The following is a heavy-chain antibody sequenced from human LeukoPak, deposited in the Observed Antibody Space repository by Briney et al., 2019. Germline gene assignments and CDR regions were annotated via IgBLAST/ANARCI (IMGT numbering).Heavy chain of an antibody. Sequence: PSETLSLTCAVYGGSFSGYYWSWIRQPPGKGLEWIGEINHSGSSNYNPSLKSRVTISVDTSKNKFSLKLSSVTAADTAVYYCARVRIAAAGPYRRDVGGKGPTVTAPS. CDR1: GGSFSGYY. J-gene: IGHJ6*04. CDR2: INHSGSS. D-gene: IGHD6-13*01. CDR3: ARVRIAAAGPYRRDV. V-gene: IGHV4-34*01.